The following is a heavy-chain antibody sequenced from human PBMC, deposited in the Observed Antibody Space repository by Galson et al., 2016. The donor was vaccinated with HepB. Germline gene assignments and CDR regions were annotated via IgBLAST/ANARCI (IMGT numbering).Heavy chain of an antibody. V-gene: IGHV3-7*01. Sequence: SLRLSCAASGFTFNNYAMIWVRQAPGKGLEWVANIKEDGSEEYYVDSVKGRFTISRDNAKNSLFLQMNSLRVEDTAVYYCARGFGASDIWGQGTMVTVS. CDR3: ARGFGASDI. D-gene: IGHD3-10*01. CDR1: GFTFNNYA. J-gene: IGHJ3*02. CDR2: IKEDGSEE.